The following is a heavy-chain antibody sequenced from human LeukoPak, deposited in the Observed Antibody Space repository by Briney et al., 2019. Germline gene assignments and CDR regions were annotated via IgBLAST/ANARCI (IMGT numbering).Heavy chain of an antibody. J-gene: IGHJ4*02. CDR1: GFTFSSYS. CDR3: ARGEQWELRN. CDR2: ISSSSSYI. V-gene: IGHV3-21*01. D-gene: IGHD1-26*01. Sequence: GGSLRLSCAASGFTFSSYSMNWVRQAPGKGLEWVSSISSSSSYIYYADSVKGRFTISRDNAKNSPYLQMNSLRAEDTAVYYCARGEQWELRNWGQGTLVTVSS.